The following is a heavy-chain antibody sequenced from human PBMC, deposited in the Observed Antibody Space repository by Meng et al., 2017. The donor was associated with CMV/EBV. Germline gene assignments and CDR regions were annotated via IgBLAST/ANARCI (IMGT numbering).Heavy chain of an antibody. Sequence: GESLKISCAASEFTLSSYAMNWVRQAPGKGLEWVSIISDSGGITYYADSVEGRFTISRDNSKNTLYLQMNSLRAEDTAVYYCAKGRSIEAPGTRYFDCWGQGTLVTVSS. CDR1: EFTLSSYA. CDR2: ISDSGGIT. D-gene: IGHD6-13*01. CDR3: AKGRSIEAPGTRYFDC. J-gene: IGHJ4*02. V-gene: IGHV3-23*01.